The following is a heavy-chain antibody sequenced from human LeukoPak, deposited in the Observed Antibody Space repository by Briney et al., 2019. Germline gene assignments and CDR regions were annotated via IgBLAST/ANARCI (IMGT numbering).Heavy chain of an antibody. Sequence: GGSLRLSCAASGFTFSSYGMHWVRQAPGKGLEWVAVIWYDGSNKYYADSVKGRFTISRDNSKNTLYLQMNSLRAEDTAVYYCARDSDDCSSTSCLTFDYWGQGTLVTVSS. CDR3: ARDSDDCSSTSCLTFDY. V-gene: IGHV3-33*01. CDR2: IWYDGSNK. J-gene: IGHJ4*02. CDR1: GFTFSSYG. D-gene: IGHD2-2*01.